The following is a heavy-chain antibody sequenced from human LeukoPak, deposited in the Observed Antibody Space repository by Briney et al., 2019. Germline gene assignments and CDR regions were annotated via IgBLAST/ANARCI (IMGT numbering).Heavy chain of an antibody. CDR2: ISGSGDST. V-gene: IGHV3-23*01. D-gene: IGHD3-10*01. Sequence: GGSLRLSCAVSGCIFSNYAMNWVRQAPGKGLEWVSAISGSGDSTYYADSVKGRFTISRDNSKNTLSLQMNSLRAEDTAVYYCAKDHDYYASGPIWGQGTMVTVSS. J-gene: IGHJ3*02. CDR3: AKDHDYYASGPI. CDR1: GCIFSNYA.